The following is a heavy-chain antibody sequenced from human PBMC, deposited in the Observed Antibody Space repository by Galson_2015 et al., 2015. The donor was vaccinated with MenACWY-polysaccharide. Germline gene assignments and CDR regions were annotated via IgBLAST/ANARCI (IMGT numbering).Heavy chain of an antibody. CDR1: GFTFSSYG. D-gene: IGHD2-8*01. J-gene: IGHJ4*02. CDR2: IWYDGSNK. V-gene: IGHV3-33*01. CDR3: ARSTPYGYYFDY. Sequence: SLRLSCAASGFTFSSYGMHWVRQAPGKGLEWVADIWYDGSNKYYADSVKGRFTISRDNSKNTLYLQMNSLRAEDTAVYYCARSTPYGYYFDYWGQGTLVTVSS.